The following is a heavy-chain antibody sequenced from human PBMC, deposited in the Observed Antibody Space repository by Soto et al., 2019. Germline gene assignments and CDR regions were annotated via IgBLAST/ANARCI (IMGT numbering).Heavy chain of an antibody. CDR2: IHHSGST. J-gene: IGHJ6*02. CDR1: GYSITSPHY. Sequence: PSETLSLTCDVSGYSITSPHYWGWIRQPPGKGLEWIGIIHHSGSTYYNPSLKSRVTISIDTSRKQFSLKVTSVTAADTAVYYCARRIEMTTMKTGMDGWGQGTTVTVSS. V-gene: IGHV4-38-2*01. CDR3: ARRIEMTTMKTGMDG.